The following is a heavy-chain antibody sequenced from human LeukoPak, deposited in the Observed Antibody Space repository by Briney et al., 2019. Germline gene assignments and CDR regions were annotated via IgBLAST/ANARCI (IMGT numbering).Heavy chain of an antibody. D-gene: IGHD6-6*01. CDR1: GGTFTSYA. CDR2: IIPIFGTA. Sequence: ASVKVSCKASGGTFTSYAISWVRQAPGQGLEWMGGIIPIFGTATYAQKFQGRVTITTDESTSTAYMELSSLRSEDTAVYYCAGQGKEAARREFDCWGQGTLVTVSS. J-gene: IGHJ4*02. V-gene: IGHV1-69*05. CDR3: AGQGKEAARREFDC.